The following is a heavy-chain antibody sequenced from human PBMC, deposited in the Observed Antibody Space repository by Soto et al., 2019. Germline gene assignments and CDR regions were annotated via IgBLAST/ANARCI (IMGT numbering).Heavy chain of an antibody. D-gene: IGHD4-17*01. CDR1: GFRFDDYG. CDR3: VKDALTTVAYYFDY. CDR2: ISRDSRSI. J-gene: IGHJ4*02. Sequence: GGSLRLSCEVSGFRFDDYGMHWVRQAPGKGLEWIAGISRDSRSISYGASMKGRFTISRDNAKNSLYLQLNSLRADDTAFYYCVKDALTTVAYYFDYWGQGALVTVS. V-gene: IGHV3-9*01.